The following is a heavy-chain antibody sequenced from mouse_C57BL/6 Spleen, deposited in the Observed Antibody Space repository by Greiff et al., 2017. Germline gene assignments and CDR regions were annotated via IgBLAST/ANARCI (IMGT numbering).Heavy chain of an antibody. D-gene: IGHD3-2*02. V-gene: IGHV5-16*01. CDR2: INYDGSST. J-gene: IGHJ2*01. CDR3: ARERSSGYFDY. CDR1: GFTFSDYY. Sequence: EVMLVESEGGLVQPGSSMKLSCTASGFTFSDYYMAWVRQVPEKGLEWVANINYDGSSTYYLDSLKSRFIISRDNAKNMLYLQMGSLKSEDTATYYCARERSSGYFDYWGQGTTLTVSS.